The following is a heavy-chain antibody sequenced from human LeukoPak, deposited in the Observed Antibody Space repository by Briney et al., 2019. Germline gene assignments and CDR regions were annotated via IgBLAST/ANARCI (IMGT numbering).Heavy chain of an antibody. D-gene: IGHD2-2*01. CDR2: IIPIFGTA. CDR3: ARGRTQGYCSSTSCYATRYYYMDV. J-gene: IGHJ6*03. Sequence: SVKVSCKASGGTFSSYAISWVRQAPGQGLEWMGGIIPIFGTANYAQKLQGRVTITATAYTSTAYMELSSLRSEDTAVYYCARGRTQGYCSSTSCYATRYYYMDVWGKGTTVTISS. CDR1: GGTFSSYA. V-gene: IGHV1-69*13.